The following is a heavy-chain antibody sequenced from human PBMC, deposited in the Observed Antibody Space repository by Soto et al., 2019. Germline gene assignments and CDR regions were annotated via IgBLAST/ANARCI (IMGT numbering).Heavy chain of an antibody. J-gene: IGHJ1*01. CDR3: AGGFCRYPIGQ. V-gene: IGHV4-4*03. D-gene: IGHD1-1*01. CDR2: IHHSGST. Sequence: QMQLQESGPGLVKPPETLSLTCAVSSASIISEQRWSWVRQPPGKGLEWIGEIHHSGSTNNNPPLKSRVTKLVDKSQNQFSLNLNSVTAADTGVHYRAGGFCRYPIGQWGQGTLVIVSS. CDR1: SASIISEQR.